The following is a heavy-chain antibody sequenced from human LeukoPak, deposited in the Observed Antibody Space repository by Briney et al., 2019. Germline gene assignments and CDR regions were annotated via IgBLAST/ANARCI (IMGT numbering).Heavy chain of an antibody. J-gene: IGHJ4*02. CDR2: MHHSGST. CDR3: AQYGVWDIVVVLAAHFDY. CDR1: GYSISSGYY. Sequence: SETLSPTCAVSGYSISSGYYWGWIRQPPGKGLEWIGSMHHSGSTFYNPSLKSRVTISVDTSKNQFSLRLSSVTAADTAVYYCAQYGVWDIVVVLAAHFDYWGQGTLVTVSS. V-gene: IGHV4-38-2*01. D-gene: IGHD2-15*01.